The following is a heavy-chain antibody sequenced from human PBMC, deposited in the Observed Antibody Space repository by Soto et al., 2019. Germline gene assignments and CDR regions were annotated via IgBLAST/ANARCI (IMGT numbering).Heavy chain of an antibody. CDR1: GYGFTSYD. V-gene: IGHV1-8*01. D-gene: IGHD3-10*01. Sequence: VASVNVSCKASGYGFTSYDINWVRQATGQGLEWMGWMNPNSGNTGYAQKFQGRVTMTRNTSISTAYMELSSLRSEDTAVYYCARGRSLWGSSFDYWGQGTTVTVSS. CDR3: ARGRSLWGSSFDY. J-gene: IGHJ4*03. CDR2: MNPNSGNT.